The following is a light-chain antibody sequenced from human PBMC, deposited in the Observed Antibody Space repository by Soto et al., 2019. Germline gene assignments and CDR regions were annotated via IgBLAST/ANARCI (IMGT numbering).Light chain of an antibody. CDR1: SSDVGGNNY. CDR3: SSYSGSSTVV. J-gene: IGLJ3*02. CDR2: GVT. V-gene: IGLV2-14*03. Sequence: QSALTQPASVSGSPGQSITISCTGTSSDVGGNNYDSWYQQDPGKPPKLMIYGVTNRPAGVPNHLSGSKSVNTASLTISGLQADDEADYYCSSYSGSSTVVFGGGTKLTVL.